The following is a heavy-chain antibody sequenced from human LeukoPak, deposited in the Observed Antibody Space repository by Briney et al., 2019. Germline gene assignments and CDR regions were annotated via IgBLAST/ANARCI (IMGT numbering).Heavy chain of an antibody. Sequence: GGSLRLSCAASGFTFSNYFMHWVRQAPGKGLEWVAVISYDGSNKYYADSVKGRFTISRDNSKNTLYLQMNSLRAEDTAVYYCARDTYYYDSSGYYSPQGYYYYGMDVWGQGTTVTVSS. CDR2: ISYDGSNK. J-gene: IGHJ6*02. V-gene: IGHV3-30-3*01. CDR1: GFTFSNYF. D-gene: IGHD3-22*01. CDR3: ARDTYYYDSSGYYSPQGYYYYGMDV.